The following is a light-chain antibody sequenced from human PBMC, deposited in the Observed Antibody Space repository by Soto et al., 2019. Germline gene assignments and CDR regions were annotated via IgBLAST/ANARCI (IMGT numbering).Light chain of an antibody. Sequence: DIQMTQSPSSLSASVGDRVTITCQASQDISNYLNWYQQKPGKAPKLLIYAASSLQSGVPSRFSGSGSRTDFTLTISSLQPEDFATYYCQQSYSTPWTFGQGTKVDI. CDR2: AAS. V-gene: IGKV1-39*01. CDR3: QQSYSTPWT. CDR1: QDISNY. J-gene: IGKJ1*01.